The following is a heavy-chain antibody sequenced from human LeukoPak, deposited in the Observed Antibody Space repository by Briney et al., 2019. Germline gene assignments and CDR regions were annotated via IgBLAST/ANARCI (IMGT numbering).Heavy chain of an antibody. CDR3: ARDLARVRVPAAIGDY. Sequence: ASVKVSCKASGYTFTSYYMHWVRQAPGQGLEWMGIINPSGGSTSYAQKFQGRVTMTRDTSTSTVYMELSRLRSDDTAVYYCARDLARVRVPAAIGDYWGQGTLVTVSS. CDR2: INPSGGST. CDR1: GYTFTSYY. J-gene: IGHJ4*02. V-gene: IGHV1-46*01. D-gene: IGHD2-2*02.